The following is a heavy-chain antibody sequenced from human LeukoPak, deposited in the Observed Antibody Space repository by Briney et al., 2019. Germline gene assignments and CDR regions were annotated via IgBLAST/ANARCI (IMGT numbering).Heavy chain of an antibody. D-gene: IGHD5-18*01. Sequence: PGGSLILSCAASGFTFSNHGMHWVRPAPGKGLEWVAFIRYDGTDKYYADSVKGRFTISRDNSENTVSLQLNSLRAEDTAVYYCGKGLAYTYPYSGNMDVWGKGTTVTISS. J-gene: IGHJ6*03. V-gene: IGHV3-30*02. CDR1: GFTFSNHG. CDR3: GKGLAYTYPYSGNMDV. CDR2: IRYDGTDK.